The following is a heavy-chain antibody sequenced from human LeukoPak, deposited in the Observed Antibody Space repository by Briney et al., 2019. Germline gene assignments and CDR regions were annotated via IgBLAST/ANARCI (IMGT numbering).Heavy chain of an antibody. V-gene: IGHV3-13*01. CDR3: ARDGGNDEFDY. D-gene: IGHD4-23*01. CDR1: GFTSSSYD. Sequence: GGSLRLSCEASGFTSSSYDMHWVRQATGKGLEWVSAIGTAGDTYYPGSVKGRFTISRENAKNSLYLQMNSLRAEDTAVYYCARDGGNDEFDYWGQGTLVTVSS. J-gene: IGHJ4*02. CDR2: IGTAGDT.